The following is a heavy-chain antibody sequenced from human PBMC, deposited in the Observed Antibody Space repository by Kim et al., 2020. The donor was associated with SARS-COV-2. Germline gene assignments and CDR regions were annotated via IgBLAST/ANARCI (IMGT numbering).Heavy chain of an antibody. Sequence: SETLSLTCTVSGGSISSGGYYWSWIRQHPGKGLEWIGYIYYSGSTYYNPSLKSRVTISVDTSKNQFSLKLSSVTAADTAVYYCARGRSDYETAFDIWGQGTMVTVSS. V-gene: IGHV4-31*03. CDR1: GGSISSGGYY. J-gene: IGHJ3*02. CDR2: IYYSGST. D-gene: IGHD3-22*01. CDR3: ARGRSDYETAFDI.